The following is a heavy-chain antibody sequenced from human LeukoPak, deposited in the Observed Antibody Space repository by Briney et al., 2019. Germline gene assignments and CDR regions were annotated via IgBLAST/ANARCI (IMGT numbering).Heavy chain of an antibody. CDR3: AKSLGVGGYTRYKGFDQ. V-gene: IGHV3-23*01. CDR1: GFTFSSYA. D-gene: IGHD3-16*02. CDR2: ISASGGNT. Sequence: GGSLRLSCTASGFTFSSYAMSWVRQVPGKGLEWVSGISASGGNTYHADSVKGRFTISRDNSKNTLYLQMNSLRAEDTAAYYCAKSLGVGGYTRYKGFDQWGQGTLVVVSS. J-gene: IGHJ4*02.